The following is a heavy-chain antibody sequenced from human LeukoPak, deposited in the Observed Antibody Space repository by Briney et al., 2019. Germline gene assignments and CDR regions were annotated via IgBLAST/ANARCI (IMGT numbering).Heavy chain of an antibody. CDR1: GYTFTNYF. J-gene: IGHJ4*02. CDR3: ASSGRNGYNYFDY. D-gene: IGHD5-24*01. V-gene: IGHV1-46*01. Sequence: ASVKVSCKASGYTFTNYFIHWVRQAPGQGLEWMGIINTGDTTTVYAQRFQGRVTVTRDTSISTAYMELGRLRSDDTAVYYCASSGRNGYNYFDYWGQGTLVTVSS. CDR2: INTGDTTT.